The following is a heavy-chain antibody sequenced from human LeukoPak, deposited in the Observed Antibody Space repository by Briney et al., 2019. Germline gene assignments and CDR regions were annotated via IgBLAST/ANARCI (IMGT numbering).Heavy chain of an antibody. Sequence: GGSLRLSCAASGFTFSSYAMSWVRQAPGKGLEWVSRINNEGTTISYADSVKGRFTISRDNAKNTLYLQMNSPRAEDTAVYYCARVSGLGMNEYYQHWGQGTLVTVAS. J-gene: IGHJ1*01. V-gene: IGHV3-74*01. D-gene: IGHD3-10*01. CDR3: ARVSGLGMNEYYQH. CDR2: INNEGTTI. CDR1: GFTFSSYA.